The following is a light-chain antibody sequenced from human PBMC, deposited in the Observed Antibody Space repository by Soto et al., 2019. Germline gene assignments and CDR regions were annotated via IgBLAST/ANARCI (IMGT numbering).Light chain of an antibody. Sequence: DIQMTQSPSTLSASVGDRVTITCRASQSISSWLAWYQQKPGKAPKLLIYDASSLESGVPSRFSGSGPGTEFTLTISSLQPDDFATYYCQQYNSYSYTVGQGTKLEIK. J-gene: IGKJ2*01. V-gene: IGKV1-5*01. CDR2: DAS. CDR3: QQYNSYSYT. CDR1: QSISSW.